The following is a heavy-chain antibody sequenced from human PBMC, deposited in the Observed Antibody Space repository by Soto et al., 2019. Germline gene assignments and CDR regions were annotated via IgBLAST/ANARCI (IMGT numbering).Heavy chain of an antibody. CDR3: ATSVATIGEIDY. Sequence: ASVKVSCKASGYTFTSYAMHWVRQAPGQRLEWMGWINAGNGNTKYSQKFQGRVTMTEDTSTDTAYMELSSLRSEDTAVYYCATSVATIGEIDYWGQGTLVTVSS. D-gene: IGHD5-12*01. V-gene: IGHV1-3*01. J-gene: IGHJ4*02. CDR1: GYTFTSYA. CDR2: INAGNGNT.